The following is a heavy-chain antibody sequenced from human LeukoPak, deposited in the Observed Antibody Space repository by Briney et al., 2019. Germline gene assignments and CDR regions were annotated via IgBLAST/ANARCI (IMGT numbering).Heavy chain of an antibody. D-gene: IGHD3-9*01. CDR3: AKWGDYDILTGYYVPDY. J-gene: IGHJ4*02. Sequence: GGSLRLSCVASGFTFTNYAMSWVRQAPGKGLEWVSAITGSDGSSYYADSVKGRFTISRDDSKNTLYLQVNSLRAEDTAVYYCAKWGDYDILTGYYVPDYWGQGTLVTVSS. V-gene: IGHV3-23*01. CDR2: ITGSDGSS. CDR1: GFTFTNYA.